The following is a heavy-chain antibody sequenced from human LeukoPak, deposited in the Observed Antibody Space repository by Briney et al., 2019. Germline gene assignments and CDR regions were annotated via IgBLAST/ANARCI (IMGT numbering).Heavy chain of an antibody. CDR1: GYTFTSYY. CDR2: INPSGGST. CDR3: ARDSRISGSYYGGLGY. D-gene: IGHD1-26*01. J-gene: IGHJ4*02. V-gene: IGHV1-46*01. Sequence: ASVKVSCKASGYTFTSYYMHWVRQAPGQGLEWMGIINPSGGSTSYAQKFQGRVTMTRDTSTSTVYMELSSLRSEDTAVYYCARDSRISGSYYGGLGYWGQGTLVTVSS.